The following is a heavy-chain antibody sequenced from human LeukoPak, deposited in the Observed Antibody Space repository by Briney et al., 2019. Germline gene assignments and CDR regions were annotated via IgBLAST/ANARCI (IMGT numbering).Heavy chain of an antibody. J-gene: IGHJ4*02. CDR3: AIPRNYYDSSGYALDY. D-gene: IGHD3-22*01. V-gene: IGHV4-34*01. CDR2: INHSGST. Sequence: PSETLSLTCAVYGGSFSGYYWSWIRQPPGKGLEWMGEINHSGSTNYNPSLKSRVTISVDTSKNQFSLNLSSVTAADTAVYYCAIPRNYYDSSGYALDYWGQGTLVTVSS. CDR1: GGSFSGYY.